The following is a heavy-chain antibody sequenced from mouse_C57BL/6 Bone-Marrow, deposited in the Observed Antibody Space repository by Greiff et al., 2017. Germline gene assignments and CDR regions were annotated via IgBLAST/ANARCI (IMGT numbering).Heavy chain of an antibody. CDR1: GYTFTSYW. CDR3: ARESNYAMEY. CDR2: IDPADSTT. J-gene: IGHJ4*01. V-gene: IGHV1-69*01. D-gene: IGHD5-1*01. Sequence: QVQLQQPGAELVMPGASVKLSCKASGYTFTSYWMHWVKQRPGQGLEWIGEIDPADSTTNYNKKFKGKSTLTVDKSSSTAYMQLSSLTSEDSAVYYCARESNYAMEYWGQGTLVTVSA.